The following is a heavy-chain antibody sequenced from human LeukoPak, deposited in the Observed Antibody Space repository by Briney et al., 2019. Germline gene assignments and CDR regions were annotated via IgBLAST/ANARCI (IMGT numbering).Heavy chain of an antibody. CDR1: GGSFSGYY. D-gene: IGHD3-3*01. Sequence: SETLSLTCAVYGGSFSGYYWSWIRQPPGKGLEWIGEINHGGSTNYNPSLKSRVTISVDTSKNQFSLKLSSVTAADTAVYYCARGRRIFGVVTPIDYWGQGTLVTVSS. CDR3: ARGRRIFGVVTPIDY. V-gene: IGHV4-34*01. J-gene: IGHJ4*02. CDR2: INHGGST.